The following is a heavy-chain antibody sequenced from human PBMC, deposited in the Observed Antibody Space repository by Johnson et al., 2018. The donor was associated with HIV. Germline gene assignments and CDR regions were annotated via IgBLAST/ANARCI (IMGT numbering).Heavy chain of an antibody. J-gene: IGHJ3*02. CDR1: GFTFDDYA. V-gene: IGHV3-33*08. CDR3: AREGVGTTCPFDI. D-gene: IGHD1-26*01. CDR2: IWYDGSNK. Sequence: QVQLVESGGGVVQPGRSLRLSCAASGFTFDDYAMHWVRQAPGKGLEWVAVIWYDGSNKYYVDSVKGRFTVSRDNTRNSLCLQMDSLRAEDTAVYYCAREGVGTTCPFDIWGQGTMVTVSS.